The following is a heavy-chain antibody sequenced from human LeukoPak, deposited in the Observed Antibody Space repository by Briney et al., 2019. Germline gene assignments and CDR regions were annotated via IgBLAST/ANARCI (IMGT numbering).Heavy chain of an antibody. CDR1: GYTFTSYD. Sequence: ASVKVSCKASGYTFTSYDINWVRQATGQGLEWMGWMNPNSGNTGYAQKFQGRVTMTRNTSISTAYMELSSLRSEDTAVYYCARDYPIKGNAFDIWGQGTMVTVSS. D-gene: IGHD3-10*01. J-gene: IGHJ3*02. CDR3: ARDYPIKGNAFDI. CDR2: MNPNSGNT. V-gene: IGHV1-8*01.